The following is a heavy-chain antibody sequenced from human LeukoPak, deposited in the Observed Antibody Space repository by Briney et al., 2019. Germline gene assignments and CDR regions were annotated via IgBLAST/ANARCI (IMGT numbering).Heavy chain of an antibody. CDR2: IYTSGST. V-gene: IGHV4-4*08. J-gene: IGHJ3*02. D-gene: IGHD2-8*02. CDR3: AREALVGGAFDI. CDR1: GGSISSYY. Sequence: SETLSLTCTVSGGSISSYYWSWIRQPPGKGLEWIWRIYTSGSTNYNPSLKSRVTISVDTSKNQFSLKLSSVTAADTAVYYCAREALVGGAFDIWGQGTMVTVSS.